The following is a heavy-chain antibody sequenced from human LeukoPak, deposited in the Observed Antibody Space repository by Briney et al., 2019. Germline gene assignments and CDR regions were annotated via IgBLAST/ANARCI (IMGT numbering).Heavy chain of an antibody. CDR2: IYSSGST. CDR3: ARGAATINHRIFDY. J-gene: IGHJ4*02. D-gene: IGHD6-13*01. CDR1: GASIRNYY. V-gene: IGHV4-4*07. Sequence: SETLSLTCSVSGASIRNYYWSWIRQSAGMGLEWIGRIYSSGSTTYNPSLKSRATMSVDTSKNQFSLKLSSVTTADTAVYYCARGAATINHRIFDYWGQGTLVTVSS.